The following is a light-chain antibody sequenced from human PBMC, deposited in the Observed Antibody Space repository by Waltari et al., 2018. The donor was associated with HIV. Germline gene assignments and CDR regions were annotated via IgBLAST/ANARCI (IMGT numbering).Light chain of an antibody. Sequence: DIQMTQSPSSVSASVGYRVTITCRASQGPSSWLAWYQQKPGKAPKLLMYAGQTGVPSRFSGSGSGTDFTLSISNVQPEDFATYYCQLANSFPPITFGQGTRLEVK. J-gene: IGKJ5*01. CDR1: QGPSSW. CDR2: AG. V-gene: IGKV1-12*01. CDR3: QLANSFPPIT.